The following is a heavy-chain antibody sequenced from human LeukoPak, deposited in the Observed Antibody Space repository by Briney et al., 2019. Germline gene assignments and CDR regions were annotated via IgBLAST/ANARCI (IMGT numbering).Heavy chain of an antibody. CDR2: INSGGSGT. Sequence: GGSLRLSCAASGFSFSSNWMHWVRQTPGKGLVWVSRINSGGSGTSYADSVEGRFTISRDNAKNTLYLQMNSLRAENTAVYYCATSLGPLTEYWGQGTLVTVSS. D-gene: IGHD7-27*01. J-gene: IGHJ4*02. CDR1: GFSFSSNW. CDR3: ATSLGPLTEY. V-gene: IGHV3-74*01.